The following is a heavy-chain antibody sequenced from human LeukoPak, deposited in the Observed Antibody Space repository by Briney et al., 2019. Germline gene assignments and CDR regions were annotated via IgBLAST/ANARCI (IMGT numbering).Heavy chain of an antibody. CDR1: GFTFTSYV. CDR3: AKDIYDSTWGDY. V-gene: IGHV3-30*18. CDR2: ISYDGSNK. J-gene: IGHJ4*02. Sequence: PGGSLRLSCAASGFTFTSYVMHWVRQAPGKGLQWVALISYDGSNKYYADSVKGRFTISRDNSKNALYLQMNSLRAEDTAVYYCAKDIYDSTWGDYWGQGTLVTVSS. D-gene: IGHD3-22*01.